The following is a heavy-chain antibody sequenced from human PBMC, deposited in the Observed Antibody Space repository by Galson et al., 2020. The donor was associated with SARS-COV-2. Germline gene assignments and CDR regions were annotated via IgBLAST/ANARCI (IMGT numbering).Heavy chain of an antibody. V-gene: IGHV4-31*03. CDR3: ARDNRVAGCNRGGFDI. Sequence: ETSETLSLTCNVSGGSISSEGYYWGWIRQHPGKGLEWIAYIYFTGSSYYNPSLKSRVTISVDTSKNQFSLRLSSVTAADTALYYCARDNRVAGCNRGGFDIWGQWTMVNVSS. D-gene: IGHD2-15*01. CDR1: GGSISSEGYY. J-gene: IGHJ3*02. CDR2: IYFTGSS.